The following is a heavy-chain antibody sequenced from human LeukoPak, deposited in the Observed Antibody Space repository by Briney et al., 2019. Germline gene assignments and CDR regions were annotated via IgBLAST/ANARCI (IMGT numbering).Heavy chain of an antibody. V-gene: IGHV3-21*01. CDR1: GFTFNNYN. Sequence: GGSLRLSCATSGFTFNNYNMNWVRQAPGRALEWVSSITSSGTYIFYADSVKGRFTISRDNSKNTLYLQMNSLRAEDTAVYYCAKEGYYDYVWGSYPLNWFDPWGQGTLVTVSS. J-gene: IGHJ5*02. CDR3: AKEGYYDYVWGSYPLNWFDP. CDR2: ITSSGTYI. D-gene: IGHD3-16*02.